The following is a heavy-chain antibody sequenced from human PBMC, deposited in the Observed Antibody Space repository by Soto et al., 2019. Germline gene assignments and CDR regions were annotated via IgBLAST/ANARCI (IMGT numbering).Heavy chain of an antibody. J-gene: IGHJ4*02. CDR1: GFTFSSHD. V-gene: IGHV3-13*01. CDR2: IGSDGGT. Sequence: GSLRLSCAASGFTFSSHDMHWVRQATGKGLEWVSAIGSDGGTYYLGSVKGRFTISRENAKNSVYLQMKSLRVGDTALYYCARRFCSAGTCRGIGFDYWGQGILVTVSS. D-gene: IGHD2-15*01. CDR3: ARRFCSAGTCRGIGFDY.